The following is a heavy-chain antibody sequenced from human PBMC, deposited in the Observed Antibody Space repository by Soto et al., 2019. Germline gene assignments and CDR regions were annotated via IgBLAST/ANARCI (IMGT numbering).Heavy chain of an antibody. CDR3: ARQRITRVRGVSSPGLDV. D-gene: IGHD3-10*01. CDR1: GYSFTSYY. J-gene: IGHJ6*02. Sequence: GESLKISCKGSGYSFTSYYIAWVRQMPGKGLEWMGIIHPGDSETRYSPSFQGHVIISADKSISSAYLQWSSLEAADTAMYYCARQRITRVRGVSSPGLDVWGQGTTVTVSS. V-gene: IGHV5-51*01. CDR2: IHPGDSET.